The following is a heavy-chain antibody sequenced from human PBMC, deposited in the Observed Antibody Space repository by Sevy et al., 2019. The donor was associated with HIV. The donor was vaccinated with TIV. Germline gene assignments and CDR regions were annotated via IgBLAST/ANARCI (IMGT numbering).Heavy chain of an antibody. CDR1: GFTFSSYS. D-gene: IGHD5-12*01. J-gene: IGHJ4*02. V-gene: IGHV3-48*02. Sequence: GGSLRLSCAASGFTFSSYSMNWVRQAPGKGLEWVSYISSGSTTIYYADSVKGRFTISRDNAKNSLYLQMNSLRDEDTAVYYCARGYTGYDVGPLDYWGQGTLVTVSS. CDR2: ISSGSTTI. CDR3: ARGYTGYDVGPLDY.